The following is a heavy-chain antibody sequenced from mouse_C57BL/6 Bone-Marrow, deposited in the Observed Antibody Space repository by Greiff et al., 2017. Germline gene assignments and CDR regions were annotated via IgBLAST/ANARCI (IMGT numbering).Heavy chain of an antibody. J-gene: IGHJ2*01. D-gene: IGHD1-1*01. CDR2: IDPSDSYT. V-gene: IGHV1-50*01. Sequence: QVQLQQPGAELVKPGASVKLSCKASGYTFTSYWMQWVKQRPGQGLEWIGEIDPSDSYTNYNQKFKGKAPLTVDTSSSTAYMQRSSLTSEDSAVYYCGRKGDYGSSYFDCWGQGTTLTVSS. CDR3: GRKGDYGSSYFDC. CDR1: GYTFTSYW.